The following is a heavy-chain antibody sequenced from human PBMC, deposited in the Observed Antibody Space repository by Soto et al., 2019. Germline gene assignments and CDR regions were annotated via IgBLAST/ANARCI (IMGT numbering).Heavy chain of an antibody. V-gene: IGHV4-34*01. CDR1: GGSFSGYY. Sequence: QVQLHQWGAGLLKPSETLSLTCAVYGGSFSGYYWSWIRQPPGKGLEWIGEINHSGSTNYNPSLKSRVTISVDTSKNQFSLKLSSLTAADTAVYYCAREGVEGDYAYNWCDPWGQGTLVTVSS. CDR2: INHSGST. CDR3: AREGVEGDYAYNWCDP. J-gene: IGHJ5*02. D-gene: IGHD4-17*01.